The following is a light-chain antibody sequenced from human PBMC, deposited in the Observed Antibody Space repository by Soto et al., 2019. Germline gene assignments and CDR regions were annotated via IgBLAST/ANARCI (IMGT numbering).Light chain of an antibody. J-gene: IGLJ3*02. V-gene: IGLV2-14*01. Sequence: QSALTQPASVSGSPGQSITISCTGTSGDIGGYNSVSWYQQHPGNAPKLLIYEVVKRPSGVSNRFSGSKSGNTASLTISGLQADDEADYYCSSFTSSSTWVFGGGTKLTVL. CDR2: EVV. CDR3: SSFTSSSTWV. CDR1: SGDIGGYNS.